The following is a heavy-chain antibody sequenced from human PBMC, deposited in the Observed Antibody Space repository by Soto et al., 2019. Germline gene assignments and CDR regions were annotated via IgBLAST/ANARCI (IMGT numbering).Heavy chain of an antibody. D-gene: IGHD5-18*01. J-gene: IGHJ5*02. CDR2: VYESGYT. V-gene: IGHV4-31*03. CDR3: VRDLRHTAMVYPCFDP. CDR1: GASVSTGAYY. Sequence: SESLSLTCTVSGASVSTGAYYWGWVRQRPGRGLEWIGCVYESGYTYYNMSLKSRLTISLDRSNNQFSLGLTSVTAADTAVYYCVRDLRHTAMVYPCFDPWGQGTLVTVSS.